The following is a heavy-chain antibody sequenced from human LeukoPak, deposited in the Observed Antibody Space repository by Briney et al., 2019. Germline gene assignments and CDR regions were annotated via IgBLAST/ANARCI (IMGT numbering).Heavy chain of an antibody. J-gene: IGHJ6*02. CDR3: ASARVPYGDYVFLYGMDV. CDR2: INHSGST. CDR1: GGSFSGYY. D-gene: IGHD4-17*01. V-gene: IGHV4-34*01. Sequence: SETLSLTCAVYGGSFSGYYWSRIRQPPGKGLEWIGEINHSGSTNYNPSLKSRVTISVDTSKNQFSLKLSSVTAADTAVYYCASARVPYGDYVFLYGMDVWGQGTTVTVSS.